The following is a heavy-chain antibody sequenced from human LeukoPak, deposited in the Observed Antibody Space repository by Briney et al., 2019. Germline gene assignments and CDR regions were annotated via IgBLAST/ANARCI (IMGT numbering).Heavy chain of an antibody. CDR2: IKQDGSEK. D-gene: IGHD3-10*01. CDR1: GFTFSSYW. Sequence: GGSLRLSCAASGFTFSSYWMSWVRQAPGKGLEWVANIKQDGSEKYYVDSVKGRFTISRDNAKNSLYLQMNSLRAEDTAVYYCASFLWFGDISFDPWGQGTLVTVSS. V-gene: IGHV3-7*01. CDR3: ASFLWFGDISFDP. J-gene: IGHJ5*02.